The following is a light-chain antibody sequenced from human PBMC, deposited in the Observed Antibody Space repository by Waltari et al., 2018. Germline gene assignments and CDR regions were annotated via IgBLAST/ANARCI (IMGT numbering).Light chain of an antibody. Sequence: QSALTPTATVSGSPGPSFTISCTGTSSGVGTVNLLPWYQQHPGKPPTLIIYDVNKRPSGVSNRFSGSKSGNTASLTISGLQAADEADYYCCSYAGSAISVFGGGTKLTVL. CDR3: CSYAGSAISV. J-gene: IGLJ2*01. V-gene: IGLV2-23*02. CDR1: SSGVGTVNL. CDR2: DVN.